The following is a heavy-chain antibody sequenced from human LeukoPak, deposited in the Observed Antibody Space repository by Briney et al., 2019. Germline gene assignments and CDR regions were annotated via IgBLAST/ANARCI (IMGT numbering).Heavy chain of an antibody. CDR1: GFTFGSYT. V-gene: IGHV3-21*01. J-gene: IGHJ4*02. CDR3: ASNVDTAMSSDY. CDR2: ISSGSTYT. Sequence: PGGSLRLSCAASGFTFGSYTMNWVRQAPRKGLEWVSSISSGSTYTHYADSVKGRFTISRDNAKNSLYLQMNSLRAEDTAVYYCASNVDTAMSSDYWGQGTLVTVSS. D-gene: IGHD5-18*01.